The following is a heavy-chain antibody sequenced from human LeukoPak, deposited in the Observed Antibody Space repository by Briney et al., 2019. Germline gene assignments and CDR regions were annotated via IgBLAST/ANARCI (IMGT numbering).Heavy chain of an antibody. Sequence: GGSLRLSCAASGFTLSSYSMNWVRQAPGKGLEWVSSISSSSSYIYYADSVKGRFTISRDNAKNSLYLQMNSLRAEDTAVYYCARTDRQQLVRGFYYYMDVWGKGTTVTVSS. V-gene: IGHV3-21*01. J-gene: IGHJ6*03. CDR1: GFTLSSYS. CDR2: ISSSSSYI. D-gene: IGHD6-13*01. CDR3: ARTDRQQLVRGFYYYMDV.